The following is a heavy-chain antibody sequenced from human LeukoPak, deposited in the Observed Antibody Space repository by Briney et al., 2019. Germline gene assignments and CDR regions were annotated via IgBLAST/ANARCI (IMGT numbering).Heavy chain of an antibody. CDR1: GGSISSYY. J-gene: IGHJ6*03. CDR2: IYTSGST. D-gene: IGHD4-23*01. Sequence: PSETLSLTCTVSGGSISSYYWSWIRQPAGKGLEWIGRIYTSGSTNYNPSLKSRVTMSVDTSKNQFSLELSSVTAADTAVYYCARGAYAGSDRYYFYYMDVWGKGTTVTVSS. CDR3: ARGAYAGSDRYYFYYMDV. V-gene: IGHV4-4*07.